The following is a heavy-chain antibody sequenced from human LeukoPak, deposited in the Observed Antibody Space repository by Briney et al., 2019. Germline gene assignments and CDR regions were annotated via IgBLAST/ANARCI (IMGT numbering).Heavy chain of an antibody. CDR2: INHSGST. V-gene: IGHV4-34*01. CDR3: ARGDGYNPLDY. CDR1: GGSFSGYY. Sequence: SETLSLTCAVYGGSFSGYYWSWIRQPPGKGLEWIGEINHSGSTNYNPSLKSRVTISVDTSKNQFSLKLSSVTAADTAVYYCARGDGYNPLDYWGQGTLVTVSS. D-gene: IGHD5-24*01. J-gene: IGHJ4*02.